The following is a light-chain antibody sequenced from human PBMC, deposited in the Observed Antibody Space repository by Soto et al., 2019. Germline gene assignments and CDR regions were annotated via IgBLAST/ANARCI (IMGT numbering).Light chain of an antibody. CDR3: CSFAGDSTVI. CDR2: EVT. CDR1: SSDVGSYNF. Sequence: QSVLTQPASVSGSPGQSITISCTGTSSDVGSYNFVSWYQQQPGKAPKLMIYEVTKRPSGVSNRFSASKSGNTASLIISGLQAEDEADYYCCSFAGDSTVIFGGGTKVNVL. V-gene: IGLV2-23*02. J-gene: IGLJ2*01.